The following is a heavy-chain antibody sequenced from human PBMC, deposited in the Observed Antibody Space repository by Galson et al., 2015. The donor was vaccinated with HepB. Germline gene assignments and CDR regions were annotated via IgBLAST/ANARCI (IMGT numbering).Heavy chain of an antibody. V-gene: IGHV3-30*04. J-gene: IGHJ4*02. CDR1: GFTFSSYA. D-gene: IGHD5-12*01. CDR3: ARDSGYSGYDYHY. CDR2: ISYDGSNK. Sequence: SLRLSCAASGFTFSSYAMHWVRQAPGKGLEWVAVISYDGSNKYYADSVKGRFTISRDNSKNTLYLQMNSLRAEDTAVYYCARDSGYSGYDYHYWGQGTLVTVSS.